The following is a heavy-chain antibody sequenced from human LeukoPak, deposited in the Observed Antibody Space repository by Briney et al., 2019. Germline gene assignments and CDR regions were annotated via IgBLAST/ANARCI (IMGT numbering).Heavy chain of an antibody. CDR2: IYSGGTT. J-gene: IGHJ4*02. CDR3: ARVDTVMAYYFDL. CDR1: GFTVSTNC. D-gene: IGHD5-18*01. V-gene: IGHV3-53*04. Sequence: GGSLRLSCAASGFTVSTNCMTWVRQAPGKGLEWVSTIYSGGTTYYADSVMGRFTISRHNSRDTLYLQMNSLRAEDTAVYYCARVDTVMAYYFDLWGQGTLVTVSS.